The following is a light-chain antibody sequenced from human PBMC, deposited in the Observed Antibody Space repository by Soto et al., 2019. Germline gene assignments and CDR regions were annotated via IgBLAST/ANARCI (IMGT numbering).Light chain of an antibody. J-gene: IGLJ2*01. Sequence: QSALTQPASVSASPGQSITISCTGTSSDVGDYNYVSWYQQYPGKAPKLMIYEVINRPSGVSNRFSGSKSGNTASLTISGLQAEDEADYYCSSYRSNSLVVVGGGTKLTVL. CDR1: SSDVGDYNY. CDR2: EVI. V-gene: IGLV2-14*01. CDR3: SSYRSNSLVV.